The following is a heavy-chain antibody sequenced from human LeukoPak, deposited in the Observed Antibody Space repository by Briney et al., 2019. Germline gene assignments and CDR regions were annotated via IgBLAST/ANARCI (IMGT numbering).Heavy chain of an antibody. J-gene: IGHJ6*02. D-gene: IGHD3-10*01. V-gene: IGHV3-30*09. CDR1: GFTFSSYA. Sequence: HPGGSLRLSCAASGFTFSSYAMHWIRQAPGKGLEWVAVISYDGSNKYYADSVKGRFAISRDNAKNSLFLQMNNLRAEDTAVYYCARDAHTSSGSYWGGVDYYYGLDVWGQGTTVTVSS. CDR3: ARDAHTSSGSYWGGVDYYYGLDV. CDR2: ISYDGSNK.